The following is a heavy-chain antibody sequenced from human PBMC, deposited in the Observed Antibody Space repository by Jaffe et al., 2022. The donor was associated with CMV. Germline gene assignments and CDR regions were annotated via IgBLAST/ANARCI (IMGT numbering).Heavy chain of an antibody. Sequence: EVQLLESGGGLVQPGGSLRLSCAASGFTFSSYAMSWVRQAPGKGLEWVSAISGSGGSTYYADSVKGRFTISRDNSKNTLYLQMNSLRAEDTAVYYCARRIAAAGGGDYWGQGTLVTVSS. CDR1: GFTFSSYA. J-gene: IGHJ4*02. CDR2: ISGSGGST. V-gene: IGHV3-23*01. CDR3: ARRIAAAGGGDY. D-gene: IGHD6-13*01.